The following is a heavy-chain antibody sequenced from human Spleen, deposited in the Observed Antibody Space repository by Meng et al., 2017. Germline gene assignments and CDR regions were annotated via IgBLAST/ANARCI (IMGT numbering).Heavy chain of an antibody. Sequence: GSLRLSCAASGFTFSDYEMNWVRQAPGKGLEWIGTINHSGSTNYKLALKSRVTISVDTSKNQFSLKLSSVTAADTAVYYCARVRPVYSSGYFYDYYYYGMDVWGQGTTVTVSS. CDR3: ARVRPVYSSGYFYDYYYYGMDV. CDR1: GFTFSDYE. D-gene: IGHD3-22*01. CDR2: INHSGST. V-gene: IGHV4-34*01. J-gene: IGHJ6*02.